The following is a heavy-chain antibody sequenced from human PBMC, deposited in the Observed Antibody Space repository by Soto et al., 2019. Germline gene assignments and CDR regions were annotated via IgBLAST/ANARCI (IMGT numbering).Heavy chain of an antibody. D-gene: IGHD3-22*01. V-gene: IGHV3-33*01. CDR2: IWDGGSNK. CDR1: GFTFNIYG. J-gene: IGHJ4*02. CDR3: ATEGSNDYYDTSGYQSYFDY. Sequence: QVQLVESGGGVVQPGRSLRLSCAASGFTFNIYGMHWVRQAPGKGLEWVAVIWDGGSNKHYADSVKGRFTISRDNSKNTLYLQMNSLRAEDTAVYYCATEGSNDYYDTSGYQSYFDYWGQGTLVTVSS.